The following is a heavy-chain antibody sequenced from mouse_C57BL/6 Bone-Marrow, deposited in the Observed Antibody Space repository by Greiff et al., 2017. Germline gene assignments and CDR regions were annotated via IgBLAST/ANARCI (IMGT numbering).Heavy chain of an antibody. CDR2: IYPRSGNT. D-gene: IGHD2-1*01. J-gene: IGHJ2*01. Sequence: QVQLQQSGAELARPGASVKLSCKASGYTFTSYGISWVKQRTGQGLEWIGEIYPRSGNTYYNEKFKGKATLTADKSSSTAYMELRSLTSEDSAVYFCARRVDGNYGYFDYGGQGTTLTVSS. CDR1: GYTFTSYG. CDR3: ARRVDGNYGYFDY. V-gene: IGHV1-81*01.